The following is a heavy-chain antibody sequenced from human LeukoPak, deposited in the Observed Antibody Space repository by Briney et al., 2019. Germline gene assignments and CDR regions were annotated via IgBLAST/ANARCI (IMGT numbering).Heavy chain of an antibody. D-gene: IGHD4-17*01. Sequence: GGSLRLSWAASGFTFSSYEMNWVRQAPGKGLEWVSYISSSGSTIYYADSVKGRFTISRDNAKNSLYLQMNSLRAEDTAVYYCARAPDYGDYEPFDYWGQGTLVTVSS. J-gene: IGHJ4*02. CDR1: GFTFSSYE. CDR3: ARAPDYGDYEPFDY. CDR2: ISSSGSTI. V-gene: IGHV3-48*03.